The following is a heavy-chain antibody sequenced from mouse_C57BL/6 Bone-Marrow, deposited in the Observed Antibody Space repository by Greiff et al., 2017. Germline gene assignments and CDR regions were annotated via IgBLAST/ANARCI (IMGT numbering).Heavy chain of an antibody. CDR3: ARPIYDGYYRYAMDY. D-gene: IGHD2-3*01. CDR1: GYTFTDHT. V-gene: IGHV1-78*01. Sequence: VKLVESDAELVKPGASVKISCKVSGYTFTDHTIHWMKQRPEQGLEWIGYIYPRDGSTKYNEKFKGKATLTADKSSSTAYMQLNSLTSEDSAVYFCARPIYDGYYRYAMDYWGQGTSVTVSS. J-gene: IGHJ4*01. CDR2: IYPRDGST.